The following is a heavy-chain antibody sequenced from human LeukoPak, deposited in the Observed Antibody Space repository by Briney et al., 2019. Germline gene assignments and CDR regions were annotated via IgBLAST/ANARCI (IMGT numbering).Heavy chain of an antibody. CDR2: IYYTGIT. D-gene: IGHD3-10*01. V-gene: IGHV4-59*12. CDR1: DGSISSYY. J-gene: IGHJ5*02. Sequence: SETLSLTCTVSDGSISSYYWSWIRQPPGKGLEWIGHIYYTGITNYNPSLKSRVTMSVDMSKSQFSLKLSSVTAADTAVYYCARAGGFTMVRGAVNNWFDPWGQGTLVTVSS. CDR3: ARAGGFTMVRGAVNNWFDP.